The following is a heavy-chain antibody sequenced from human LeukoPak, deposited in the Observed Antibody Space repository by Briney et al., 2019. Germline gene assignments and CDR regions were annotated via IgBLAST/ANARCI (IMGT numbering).Heavy chain of an antibody. CDR1: GFTFSNHW. D-gene: IGHD1-7*01. V-gene: IGHV3-7*01. J-gene: IGHJ6*02. Sequence: GGSLRLSCAASGFTFSNHWMSWVRQAPGKGLEWVANINQDGSEKYYVDSVKGRFTVSRDNAKNSLDLQMNTLRAEDTAIYYCARRKLTYYYGMDVWGQGTTVTVSS. CDR2: INQDGSEK. CDR3: ARRKLTYYYGMDV.